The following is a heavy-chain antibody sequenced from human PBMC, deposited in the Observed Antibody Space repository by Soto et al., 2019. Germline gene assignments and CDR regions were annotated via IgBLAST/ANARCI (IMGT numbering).Heavy chain of an antibody. V-gene: IGHV4-30-4*01. CDR3: ARGGRDSNYEGGRFDP. J-gene: IGHJ5*02. Sequence: PSETLSLTCTVSGGSISSGDYYWSWIRQPPGKGLEWIGYIYYSGSTYYNPSLKSRVTISVDTSKNQFSLKLSSVTAADTAVYYCARGGRDSNYEGGRFDPWGQGTQVTVSS. CDR2: IYYSGST. CDR1: GGSISSGDYY. D-gene: IGHD4-4*01.